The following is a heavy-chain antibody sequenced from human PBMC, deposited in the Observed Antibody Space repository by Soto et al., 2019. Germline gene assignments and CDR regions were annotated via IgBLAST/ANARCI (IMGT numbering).Heavy chain of an antibody. CDR1: GFTFSSYE. CDR2: ISSSGSTI. J-gene: IGHJ5*02. Sequence: LRLSCAASGFTFSSYEMNWVRQAPGKGLEWVSYISSSGSTIYYADSVKGRFTISRDNAKNSLYLQMNSLRAEDTAVYYCARGQLAYNWFDPWGQGTLVTVSS. V-gene: IGHV3-48*03. D-gene: IGHD6-13*01. CDR3: ARGQLAYNWFDP.